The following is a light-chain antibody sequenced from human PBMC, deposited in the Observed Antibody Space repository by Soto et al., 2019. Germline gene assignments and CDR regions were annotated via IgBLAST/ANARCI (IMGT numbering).Light chain of an antibody. CDR2: QVS. J-gene: IGLJ1*01. CDR3: SSYTSGTTPYL. CDR1: NSDIGSYKY. V-gene: IGLV2-14*01. Sequence: QSVLAQPASVSGSPGQSITISCTGTNSDIGSYKYVSWYQQHPGKAPKLMIYQVSNRPSGVSNRFSGSKSGNTASLTISGLQADDEADYYCSSYTSGTTPYLFGTGTKVTVL.